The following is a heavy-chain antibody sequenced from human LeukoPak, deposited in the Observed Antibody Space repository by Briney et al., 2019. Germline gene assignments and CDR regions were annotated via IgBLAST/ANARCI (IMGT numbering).Heavy chain of an antibody. CDR1: GFTFSSYA. D-gene: IGHD3-3*01. CDR3: AKDPGAGFWSGYYWFDD. V-gene: IGHV3-23*01. Sequence: GGSLRLSCAASGFTFSSYAMSWVRQAPGKGLEWVSAISGSGGSTYYADSVKGRFTISRDNSKNTLYLQMNSLRAEDTAVYYCAKDPGAGFWSGYYWFDDWGQGTLVTVSS. J-gene: IGHJ4*02. CDR2: ISGSGGST.